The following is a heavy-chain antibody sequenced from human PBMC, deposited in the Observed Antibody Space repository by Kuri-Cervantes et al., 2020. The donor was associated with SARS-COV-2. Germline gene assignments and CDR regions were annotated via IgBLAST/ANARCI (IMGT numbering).Heavy chain of an antibody. D-gene: IGHD3-22*01. Sequence: GESLKISCAASGFTFSSYSMNWVRQAPGKGLEWVSSISSSSSYIYYADSVKGRFTISRDNAKNSLYLQMNSLRAEDTAVYYCANLQWLLIDDAFDIWGQGTMVTVSS. V-gene: IGHV3-21*04. J-gene: IGHJ3*02. CDR3: ANLQWLLIDDAFDI. CDR2: ISSSSSYI. CDR1: GFTFSSYS.